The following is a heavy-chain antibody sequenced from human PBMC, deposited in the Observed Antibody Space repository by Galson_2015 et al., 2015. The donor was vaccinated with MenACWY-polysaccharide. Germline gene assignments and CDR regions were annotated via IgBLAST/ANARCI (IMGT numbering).Heavy chain of an antibody. D-gene: IGHD6-13*01. CDR2: INQHGGGK. Sequence: SLRLSCATSGSIFSSYWMSWVRQAPGKGLEWVGYINQHGGGKNYVDSVKGRFTISRDNAKNSLSLQMNSLRVEDTGVYYCAKDAIAGSVLTPLRIPLQRWGQGTLVAVSS. CDR3: AKDAIAGSVLTPLRIPLQR. V-gene: IGHV3-7*03. J-gene: IGHJ1*01. CDR1: GSIFSSYW.